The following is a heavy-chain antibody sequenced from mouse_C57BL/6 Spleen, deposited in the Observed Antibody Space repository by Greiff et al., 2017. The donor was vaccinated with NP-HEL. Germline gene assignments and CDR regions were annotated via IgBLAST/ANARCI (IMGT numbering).Heavy chain of an antibody. CDR2: IRNKANGYTT. Sequence: EVKLVESGGGLVQPGGSLSLSCAASGFTFTDYYMSWVRQPPGKALEWLGFIRNKANGYTTEYSASVKGRFTISRDNSQSILYLQMNALRAEDSATYYCARYEGGYFDVWGTGTTVTVSS. V-gene: IGHV7-3*01. CDR3: ARYEGGYFDV. CDR1: GFTFTDYY. J-gene: IGHJ1*03.